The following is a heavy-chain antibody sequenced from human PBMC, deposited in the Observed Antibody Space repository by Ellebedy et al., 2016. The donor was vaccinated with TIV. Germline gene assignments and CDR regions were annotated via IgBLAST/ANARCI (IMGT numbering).Heavy chain of an antibody. CDR1: GFTFSSYE. CDR2: ISSSGSTI. CDR3: AREGEAMIVVGPPYYYYGMDV. Sequence: GESLKISCAASGFTFSSYEMNWVRQAPGKGLEWVSYISSSGSTIYYPDSVKGRFTISRDNAKNSLYLQMNSLRAEDTDVYYCAREGEAMIVVGPPYYYYGMDVWGQGTTVTVSS. J-gene: IGHJ6*02. D-gene: IGHD3-22*01. V-gene: IGHV3-48*03.